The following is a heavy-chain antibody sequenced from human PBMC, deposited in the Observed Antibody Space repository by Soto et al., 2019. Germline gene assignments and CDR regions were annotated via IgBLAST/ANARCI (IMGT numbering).Heavy chain of an antibody. D-gene: IGHD7-27*01. CDR2: IFDSGTT. CDR3: ARGPSGDKVHY. V-gene: IGHV4-30-4*01. J-gene: IGHJ4*02. Sequence: TLSLTFTVSGGSITSYYSCWSWIRQPPGEGLEWIGHIFDSGTTYTNPSLRSQVAISLDTSKNHFSLTLSSVTAADTAVYYCARGPSGDKVHYLGQGALVTGSS. CDR1: GGSITSYYSC.